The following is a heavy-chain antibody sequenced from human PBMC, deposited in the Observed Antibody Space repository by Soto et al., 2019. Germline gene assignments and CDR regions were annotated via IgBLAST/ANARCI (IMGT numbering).Heavy chain of an antibody. CDR2: IRSKAYGGTT. J-gene: IGHJ4*02. CDR3: TRYCSGGSCYSGFDY. V-gene: IGHV3-49*03. CDR1: GFTFGDYA. Sequence: GGSLRLSCTASGFTFGDYAMSWFRQAPGKGLEWVGFIRSKAYGGTTEYAASVKGRFTISRDDSKSIAYLQMNSLKTEDTAVYYCTRYCSGGSCYSGFDYWGQGTLVTVSS. D-gene: IGHD2-15*01.